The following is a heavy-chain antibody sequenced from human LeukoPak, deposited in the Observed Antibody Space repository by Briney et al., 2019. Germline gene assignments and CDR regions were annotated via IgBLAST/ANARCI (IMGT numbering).Heavy chain of an antibody. D-gene: IGHD6-6*01. CDR1: GGSISSSSYY. CDR2: IYYSGST. CDR3: ARGTRLSIAARPLDY. Sequence: SETLSLTCTVSGGSISSSSYYWGWIRQPPGKGLEWIGSIYYSGSTYYNPSLKSRVTISVDTSKNQFSLKLSSVTAADTAVYYCARGTRLSIAARPLDYWGQGTLVTVSS. V-gene: IGHV4-39*01. J-gene: IGHJ4*02.